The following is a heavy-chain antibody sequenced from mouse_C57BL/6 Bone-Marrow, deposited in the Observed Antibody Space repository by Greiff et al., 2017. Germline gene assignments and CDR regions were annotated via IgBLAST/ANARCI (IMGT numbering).Heavy chain of an antibody. CDR2: IYPRSGNT. CDR3: AREGYYYGSSYFDY. V-gene: IGHV1-81*01. Sequence: QVQLQQSGAELARPGASVKLSCKASGYTFTSYGISWAKQRTGQGLEWIGEIYPRSGNTYYNEKFKGKATLTADKSSSTAYMELRSLTSEDSAVYFCAREGYYYGSSYFDYWGQGTTLTVSS. J-gene: IGHJ2*01. D-gene: IGHD1-1*01. CDR1: GYTFTSYG.